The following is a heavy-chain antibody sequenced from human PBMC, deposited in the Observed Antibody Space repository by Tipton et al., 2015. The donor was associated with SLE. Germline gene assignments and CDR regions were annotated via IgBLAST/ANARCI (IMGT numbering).Heavy chain of an antibody. D-gene: IGHD6-13*01. Sequence: SLRLSCATSGCTFSSYEMNWVRQAPGKGLEWVSYISGSAETIYYADSVRGRFTISRDNAKRSLYLQMNSLRAEDTAIYFCAREGIGTPDYWGQGTLVTVSS. CDR2: ISGSAETI. CDR3: AREGIGTPDY. CDR1: GCTFSSYE. V-gene: IGHV3-48*03. J-gene: IGHJ4*02.